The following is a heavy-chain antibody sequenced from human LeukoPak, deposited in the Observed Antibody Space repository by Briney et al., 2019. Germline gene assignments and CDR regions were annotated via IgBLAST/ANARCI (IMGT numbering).Heavy chain of an antibody. Sequence: SETLSLTCAVYGGSFSSYYWSWIRQPPGKGLEWIGYIFYNEGTSYNPSLKSRVTISVDTSNNQLSLKVNSVTAADTAMYYCVKSNSRYQPWTLDIWGRGTMVTVSS. CDR2: IFYNEGT. CDR1: GGSFSSYY. CDR3: VKSNSRYQPWTLDI. V-gene: IGHV4-59*01. J-gene: IGHJ3*02. D-gene: IGHD2-2*01.